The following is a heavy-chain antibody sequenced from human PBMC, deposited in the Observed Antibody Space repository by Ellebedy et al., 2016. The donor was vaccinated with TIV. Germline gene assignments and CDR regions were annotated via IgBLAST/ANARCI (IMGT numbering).Heavy chain of an antibody. J-gene: IGHJ4*02. CDR2: IWYDGSNK. D-gene: IGHD5-18*01. Sequence: GESLKISCAASGFTFSSYGMHWVRQAPGKGLEWVAVIWYDGSNKYYADSVKGRFTISRDNSKNTLYLQMSSLRADDTAVYYCARGGVVYSYAAADYWGQGTLVTVSS. CDR3: ARGGVVYSYAAADY. V-gene: IGHV3-33*08. CDR1: GFTFSSYG.